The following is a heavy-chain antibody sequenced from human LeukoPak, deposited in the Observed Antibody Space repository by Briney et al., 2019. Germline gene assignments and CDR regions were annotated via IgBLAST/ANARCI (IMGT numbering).Heavy chain of an antibody. Sequence: PGGSLRLSCAASGFTVSSNYMSWVRQAPGKGLEWVSVIYSGGSTYYADSVKGRFTISRDNSKNTLYLQMNSLRAEDTAVYYCARSSITMVRGAIYYFDYWGQGTLVTVSS. D-gene: IGHD3-10*01. V-gene: IGHV3-66*01. J-gene: IGHJ4*02. CDR2: IYSGGST. CDR1: GFTVSSNY. CDR3: ARSSITMVRGAIYYFDY.